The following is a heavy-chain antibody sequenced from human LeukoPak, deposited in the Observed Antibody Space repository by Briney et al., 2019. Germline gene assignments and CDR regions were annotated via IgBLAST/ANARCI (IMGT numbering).Heavy chain of an antibody. D-gene: IGHD1-26*01. CDR1: GGSISSGGYY. V-gene: IGHV4-31*03. J-gene: IGHJ6*02. Sequence: PSETLSLTCTVSGGSISSGGYYWSWIRQHPGKGLEWIGYIYYSGSTYYNPSLKSRVTISVDTSKNQFSLKLSSVTAADTAVYYCARERVGATIYYYGMDVWGQGTTVTVSS. CDR3: ARERVGATIYYYGMDV. CDR2: IYYSGST.